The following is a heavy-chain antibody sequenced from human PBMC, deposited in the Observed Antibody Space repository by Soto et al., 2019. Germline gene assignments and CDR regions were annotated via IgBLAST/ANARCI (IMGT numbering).Heavy chain of an antibody. Sequence: AAVKVSCKASGCTVTSYYMLWVGQAPGQGLEWMGIINPSGGSTSYAQKFQGRVTITRDKSTSTVYMELSSLRSEDTAVDYCARGIFGVVIIPYFDYWGQGTLVTVSS. CDR2: INPSGGST. CDR1: GCTVTSYY. V-gene: IGHV1-46*01. CDR3: ARGIFGVVIIPYFDY. J-gene: IGHJ4*02. D-gene: IGHD3-3*01.